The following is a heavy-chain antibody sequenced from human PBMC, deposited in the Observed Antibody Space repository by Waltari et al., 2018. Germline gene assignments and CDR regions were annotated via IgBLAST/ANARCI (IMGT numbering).Heavy chain of an antibody. CDR3: AGWVTYTSDWHGSLAP. V-gene: IGHV3-48*03. Sequence: EVQLVESGGGLVQPRGSLRLSCAAPGLTFSGYEMNWVRQAPGKGREWISWIHRNESGVDYAVLVRGRFTRSRDNARNSLCLPMNSLRVEDTAVYYCAGWVTYTSDWHGSLAPWGQGTLVTVSS. J-gene: IGHJ5*02. D-gene: IGHD6-19*01. CDR1: GLTFSGYE. CDR2: IHRNESGV.